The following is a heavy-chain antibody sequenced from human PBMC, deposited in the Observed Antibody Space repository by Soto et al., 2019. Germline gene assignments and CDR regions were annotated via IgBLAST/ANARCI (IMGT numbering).Heavy chain of an antibody. Sequence: GASVKVSCRASGYTFTSHGISWVRQAPGQGLEWMGWISAYNGNTNYAQKLQGRVTMTTDTSTGTPYLALRSLKPEDTAVYACVSMGGGHSFNHRGRGNLVALSS. CDR2: ISAYNGNT. J-gene: IGHJ4*02. CDR1: GYTFTSHG. V-gene: IGHV1-18*01. CDR3: VSMGGGHSFNH. D-gene: IGHD2-15*01.